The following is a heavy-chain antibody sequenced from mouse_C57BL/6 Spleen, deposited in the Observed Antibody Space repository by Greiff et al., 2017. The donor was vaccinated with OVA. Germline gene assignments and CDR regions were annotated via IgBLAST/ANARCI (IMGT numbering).Heavy chain of an antibody. CDR2: INYDGSST. Sequence: EVQLVESEGGLVQPGSSMKLSCTASGFTFSDYYMAWVRQVPEKGLEWVANINYDGSSTYYLDSLKSRFIISRDNAKNILYLQMSSLKSEDTATYYCARDGVSYYYGSSPDWYFDVWGTGTTVTVSS. D-gene: IGHD1-1*01. CDR1: GFTFSDYY. CDR3: ARDGVSYYYGSSPDWYFDV. V-gene: IGHV5-16*01. J-gene: IGHJ1*03.